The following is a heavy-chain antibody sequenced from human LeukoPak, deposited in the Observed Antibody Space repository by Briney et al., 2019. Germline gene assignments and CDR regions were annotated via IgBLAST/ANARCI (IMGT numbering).Heavy chain of an antibody. CDR1: GGTFSSYA. CDR2: IIPIFGTA. D-gene: IGHD3-9*01. V-gene: IGHV1-69*13. CDR3: ARAFYLTGYYPPGY. Sequence: GASVKVSCKASGGTFSSYAISWVRQAPGQGLEWMRGIIPIFGTANYAQKFQGRVTITADESTSTAYMELSSLRSEDTAVYYCARAFYLTGYYPPGYWGQGTLVTVSS. J-gene: IGHJ4*02.